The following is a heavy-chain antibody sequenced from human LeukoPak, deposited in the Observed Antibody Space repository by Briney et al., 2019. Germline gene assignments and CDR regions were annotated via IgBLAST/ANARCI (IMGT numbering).Heavy chain of an antibody. D-gene: IGHD7-27*01. Sequence: ASVKVSCKASGYTFTSYYMHWVRQAPGQGLEWMGIINPSGGSTSYAQKFQGRVTMTRDTSTSTVYMELSSLRSEDTAVYYCAALGIGTTFDMDVWGQGTTVTVSS. CDR3: AALGIGTTFDMDV. CDR1: GYTFTSYY. CDR2: INPSGGST. V-gene: IGHV1-46*01. J-gene: IGHJ6*02.